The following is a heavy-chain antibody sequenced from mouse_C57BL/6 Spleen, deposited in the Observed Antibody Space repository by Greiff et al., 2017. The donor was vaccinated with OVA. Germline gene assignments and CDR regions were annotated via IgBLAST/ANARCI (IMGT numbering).Heavy chain of an antibody. CDR2: IYPRSGNT. CDR1: GYTFTSYG. CDR3: ARSVAPMDY. V-gene: IGHV1-81*01. Sequence: QVQLKQSGAELARPGASVKLSCKASGYTFTSYGISWVKQRTGQGLEWIGEIYPRSGNTYYNEKFKGKATLTADKSSSTAYMELRSLTSEDSAVYFCARSVAPMDYWGQGTSVTVSS. J-gene: IGHJ4*01. D-gene: IGHD1-1*01.